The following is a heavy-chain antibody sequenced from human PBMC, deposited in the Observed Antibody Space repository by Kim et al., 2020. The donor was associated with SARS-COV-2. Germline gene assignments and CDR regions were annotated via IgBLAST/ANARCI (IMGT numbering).Heavy chain of an antibody. V-gene: IGHV3-53*04. Sequence: GGNTYYADSVKGRFTISRHNSKNTLYLQMNSLRPEDTAVYYCARDAFGMDVWGQGTTVTVSS. J-gene: IGHJ6*02. D-gene: IGHD3-16*01. CDR3: ARDAFGMDV. CDR2: GGNT.